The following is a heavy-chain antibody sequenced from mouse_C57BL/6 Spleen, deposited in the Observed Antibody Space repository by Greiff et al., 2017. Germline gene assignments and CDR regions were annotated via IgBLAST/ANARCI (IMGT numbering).Heavy chain of an antibody. Sequence: QVQLKQPGAELVKPGASVKLSCKASGYTFTSYWMHWVKQRPGQGLEWIGMIHPNSGSTNYNEKFKSKATLTVDKSSSTAYMQLSSLTSEDSAVYYCARWGGREAMDYWGQGTSVTVSS. J-gene: IGHJ4*01. V-gene: IGHV1-64*01. CDR1: GYTFTSYW. D-gene: IGHD3-3*01. CDR3: ARWGGREAMDY. CDR2: IHPNSGST.